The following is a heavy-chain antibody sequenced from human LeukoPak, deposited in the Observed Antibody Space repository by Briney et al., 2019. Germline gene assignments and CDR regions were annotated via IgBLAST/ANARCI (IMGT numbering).Heavy chain of an antibody. CDR3: ARGNGYSSGWYAFDI. V-gene: IGHV3-33*01. J-gene: IGHJ3*02. CDR1: GFTFSSYG. D-gene: IGHD6-19*01. CDR2: IWYDGSNK. Sequence: PGGSLRLSCAASGFTFSSYGMHWVRQAPGKGLEWVAVIWYDGSNKYYADSVKGRFTISRDNSKNTLYLQMNSLRAEDTAVYYCARGNGYSSGWYAFDIWGQGTMVTVSS.